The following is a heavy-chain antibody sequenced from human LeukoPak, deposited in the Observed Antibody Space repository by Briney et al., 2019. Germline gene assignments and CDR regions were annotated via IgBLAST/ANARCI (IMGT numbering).Heavy chain of an antibody. CDR3: AKLGSSWYAGDY. CDR2: ISGSGGST. D-gene: IGHD6-13*01. CDR1: GFTFSSYA. V-gene: IGHV3-23*01. J-gene: IGHJ4*02. Sequence: PGGSLRLSCAASGFTFSSYAMSWVRQAPGKGLEWVSAISGSGGSTYYADSVKGRFTISRDNSKNTLYLQMNGLRAEDTAVYYCAKLGSSWYAGDYWGQGTLVTVSS.